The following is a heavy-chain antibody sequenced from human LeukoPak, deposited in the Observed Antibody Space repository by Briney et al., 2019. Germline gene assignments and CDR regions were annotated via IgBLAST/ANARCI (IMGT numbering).Heavy chain of an antibody. CDR2: IYHSGST. CDR3: ASRSYSYGYNY. D-gene: IGHD5-18*01. Sequence: SETLSLTCAVSGYSMRSGYYWDWIRQPPGKGLEWIGSIYHSGSTYYNPSLKGRVTISVDTSKNQFSLNLSSVTAADTAVYYCASRSYSYGYNYWGQGNLVTVSS. J-gene: IGHJ4*02. V-gene: IGHV4-38-2*01. CDR1: GYSMRSGYY.